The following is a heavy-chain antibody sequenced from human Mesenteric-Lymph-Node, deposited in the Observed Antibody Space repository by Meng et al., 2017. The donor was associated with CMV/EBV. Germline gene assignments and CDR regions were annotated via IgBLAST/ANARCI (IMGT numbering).Heavy chain of an antibody. CDR3: ARRLGATLDY. Sequence: GESLKISCEASGFIFSDFYMSWIRQAPGKGLEWVSHISNVGTTIYYADSMKGRFTISRDNAKNSLYLQMNSLRAEDTAVYYCARRLGATLDYWGQGTLVTVSS. J-gene: IGHJ4*02. CDR2: ISNVGTTI. V-gene: IGHV3-11*01. CDR1: GFIFSDFY. D-gene: IGHD1-26*01.